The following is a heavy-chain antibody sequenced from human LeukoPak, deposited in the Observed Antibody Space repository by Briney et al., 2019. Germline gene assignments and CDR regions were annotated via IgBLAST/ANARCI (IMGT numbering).Heavy chain of an antibody. CDR2: INPNSGGT. V-gene: IGHV1-2*02. CDR3: ARRPWGLYYFAY. J-gene: IGHJ4*02. D-gene: IGHD3-16*01. Sequence: ASVKVSCKASGYTFTGYYMHWVRQAPGQGLEWMGWINPNSGGTNYAQKFQGRVTMTRDTSISTAYMELSRLRSDDTAMYYCARRPWGLYYFAYWGKGTLVTVSS. CDR1: GYTFTGYY.